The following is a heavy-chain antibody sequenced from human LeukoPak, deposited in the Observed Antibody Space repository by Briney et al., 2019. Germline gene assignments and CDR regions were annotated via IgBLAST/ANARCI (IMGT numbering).Heavy chain of an antibody. CDR1: GGSISSYY. Sequence: SETLSLTCTVSGGSISSYYWSWIRQPPGKGLEWIGYFYYSGSTNYNPSLKSRVTISVDTSKNQFSLKLSSVTAADTAVYYCARSFRGYSSSGWFDPWGQGTLVTVSS. V-gene: IGHV4-59*08. D-gene: IGHD6-6*01. CDR2: FYYSGST. CDR3: ARSFRGYSSSGWFDP. J-gene: IGHJ5*02.